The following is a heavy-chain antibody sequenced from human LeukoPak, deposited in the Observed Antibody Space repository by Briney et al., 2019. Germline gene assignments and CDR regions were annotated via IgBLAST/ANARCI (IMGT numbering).Heavy chain of an antibody. Sequence: PGGSLRLSCAASGFTFDDYAMHWVRQAPGKGLEWVSFISGDGGSTYYADSVKGRFTISRDNSKNSLYLQMNSLRTEDTALYYCAKERSGYSYGTLFDYWGQGTLVTVSS. D-gene: IGHD5-18*01. CDR3: AKERSGYSYGTLFDY. CDR2: ISGDGGST. J-gene: IGHJ4*02. CDR1: GFTFDDYA. V-gene: IGHV3-43*02.